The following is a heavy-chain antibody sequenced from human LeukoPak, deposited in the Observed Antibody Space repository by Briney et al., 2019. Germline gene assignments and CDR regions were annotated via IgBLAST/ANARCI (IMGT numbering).Heavy chain of an antibody. D-gene: IGHD3-22*01. Sequence: PGGSLRLSCAASGFTFSSYGMHWVRQAPGKGLEWVAVIWYDGSNKYYADSVKGRFTISRDNSKNTLYLQMNSLRAEDTAVYYCARGVSGYYYGSVDWFDPWGQGTLVTVSS. CDR1: GFTFSSYG. J-gene: IGHJ5*02. CDR3: ARGVSGYYYGSVDWFDP. V-gene: IGHV3-33*01. CDR2: IWYDGSNK.